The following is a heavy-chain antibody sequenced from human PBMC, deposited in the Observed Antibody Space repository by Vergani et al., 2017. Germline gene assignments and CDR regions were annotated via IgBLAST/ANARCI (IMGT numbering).Heavy chain of an antibody. CDR2: ISGSGGNT. CDR3: AKVSWSSTSCARPFDY. V-gene: IGHV3-23*01. D-gene: IGHD2-2*01. CDR1: GFTFSSYA. Sequence: EVQLLESGGGLVQPGGSLRLSCAASGFTFSSYAMSWVRQVPGKGLEWVSGISGSGGNTYYANSVKGRFTISRDNSKNSLYLQMNSLRAEGTALYYCAKVSWSSTSCARPFDYWGQGTLVTVSS. J-gene: IGHJ4*02.